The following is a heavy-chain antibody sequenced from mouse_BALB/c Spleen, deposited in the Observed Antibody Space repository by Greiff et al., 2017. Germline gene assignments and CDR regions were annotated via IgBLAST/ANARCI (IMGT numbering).Heavy chain of an antibody. J-gene: IGHJ2*01. CDR1: GDSITSGY. Sequence: VQLQESGPSLVKPSQTLSLTCSVTGDSITSGYWNWIRKFPGNKLEYMGYISYSGSTYYNPSLKSRISITRDTSKNQYYLQLNSVTTEDTATYYCARWADYCGNPYYFDYWGQGTTLTVSS. CDR3: ARWADYCGNPYYFDY. V-gene: IGHV3-8*02. CDR2: ISYSGST. D-gene: IGHD1-1*01.